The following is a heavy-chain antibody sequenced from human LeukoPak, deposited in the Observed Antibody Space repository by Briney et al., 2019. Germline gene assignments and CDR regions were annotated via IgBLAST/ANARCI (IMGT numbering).Heavy chain of an antibody. Sequence: EASVKVSCKASGYTFTSYDINWVRQATGQGLEWMGWMNPNSGNTGYAQKFQGRVTMTEDTSTDTAYMELSSLRAEDTAVYYCAKGVLRYFDWSADGYWGQGTLVTVSS. V-gene: IGHV1-8*01. CDR1: GYTFTSYD. CDR2: MNPNSGNT. CDR3: AKGVLRYFDWSADGY. D-gene: IGHD3-9*01. J-gene: IGHJ4*02.